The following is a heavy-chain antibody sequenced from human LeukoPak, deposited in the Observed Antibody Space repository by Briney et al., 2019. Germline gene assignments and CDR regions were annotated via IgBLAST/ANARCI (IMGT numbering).Heavy chain of an antibody. CDR2: ISAYNGNT. CDR1: GYTFTSYG. V-gene: IGHV1-18*01. Sequence: ASVKVSCKASGYTFTSYGISWVRQAPGQGLEWMGWISAYNGNTNYAQKLQGRVTMTTDTSTSTAYMERRSLRSDDTAVYYCARIDSSWTIAVAGTSWFDPWGQGTLVTVSS. D-gene: IGHD6-19*01. CDR3: ARIDSSWTIAVAGTSWFDP. J-gene: IGHJ5*02.